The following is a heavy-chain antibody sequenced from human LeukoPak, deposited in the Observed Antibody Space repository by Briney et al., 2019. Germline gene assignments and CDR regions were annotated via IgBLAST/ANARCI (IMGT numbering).Heavy chain of an antibody. CDR1: GFIFNNYA. V-gene: IGHV3-9*01. CDR3: AKGMNGGKGIDY. Sequence: SLRLSCAGSGFIFNNYAMHWVRQPPGKGLEWFSDISWNSGSIDYADSVKGRFTISRDNAKNSLYLQMNSLRGEDTALYYCAKGMNGGKGIDYWGQGTLVTVSS. J-gene: IGHJ4*02. D-gene: IGHD4-23*01. CDR2: ISWNSGSI.